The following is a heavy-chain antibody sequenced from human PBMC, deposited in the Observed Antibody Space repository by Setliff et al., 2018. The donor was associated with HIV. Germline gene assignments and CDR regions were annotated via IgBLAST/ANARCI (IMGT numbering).Heavy chain of an antibody. V-gene: IGHV5-51*01. CDR1: GYSFTSYW. J-gene: IGHJ3*02. Sequence: GESLKISCKGSGYSFTSYWIGWVRQMPGKGLEWMGIIYPGDSDTRYSPSFQGQVTISADKSISTAYLQWSSLKASDTAIYYCARQPPAGDYYGSSGYYGDAFDIWGQGTMVTVSS. D-gene: IGHD3-22*01. CDR2: IYPGDSDT. CDR3: ARQPPAGDYYGSSGYYGDAFDI.